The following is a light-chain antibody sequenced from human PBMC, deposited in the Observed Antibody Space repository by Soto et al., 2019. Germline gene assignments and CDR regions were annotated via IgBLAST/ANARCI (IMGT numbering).Light chain of an antibody. Sequence: IQMTQSPPSLSASVGDRVTITCRASRTIIGYLNWYQLKTGKAPKLLIYAASSLHSGVRSRFSGSGSGTDFTLTISGLQREDFATYYCQQSYSTGYTFGQGTKVEIK. CDR2: AAS. CDR3: QQSYSTGYT. CDR1: RTIIGY. J-gene: IGKJ2*01. V-gene: IGKV1-39*01.